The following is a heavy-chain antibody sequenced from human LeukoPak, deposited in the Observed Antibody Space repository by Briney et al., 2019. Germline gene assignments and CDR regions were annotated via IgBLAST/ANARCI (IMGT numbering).Heavy chain of an antibody. D-gene: IGHD2-2*01. J-gene: IGHJ6*03. CDR3: AREGCSSSSYYYYYYYMDV. CDR1: GFTFSSYS. V-gene: IGHV3-21*01. CDR2: ISSSSSYI. Sequence: GGSLRLSCAASGFTFSSYSMNWVRQAPGKGLEWVSSISSSSSYIYYADSVKGRFTISRDNAKNSLYLQMNSLRAEDTAVYYGAREGCSSSSYYYYYYYMDVWGKGTTVTVSS.